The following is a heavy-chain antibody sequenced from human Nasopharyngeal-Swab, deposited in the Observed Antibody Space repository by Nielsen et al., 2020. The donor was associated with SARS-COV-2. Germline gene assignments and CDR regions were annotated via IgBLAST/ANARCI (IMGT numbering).Heavy chain of an antibody. D-gene: IGHD2-2*03. CDR2: ISADNTNT. CDR3: ARDTGYCSSTSCQRLGYYYGMDV. V-gene: IGHV1-18*01. J-gene: IGHJ6*02. CDR1: GYTFTSYG. Sequence: ASVKVSCKASGYTFTSYGISWVRQAPGEGLEWMGWISADNTNTHYAQKFQGRVTMTRDTSTTTAYMELRNLRSDDTAVYYCARDTGYCSSTSCQRLGYYYGMDVWGQGTTVTVSS.